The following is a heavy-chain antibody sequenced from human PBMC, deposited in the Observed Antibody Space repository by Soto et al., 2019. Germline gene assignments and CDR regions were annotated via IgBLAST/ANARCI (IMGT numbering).Heavy chain of an antibody. CDR3: ARDLRVTIFGVVIHPYGMDV. J-gene: IGHJ6*02. Sequence: QVQLVESGGGVVQPGRSLRLSCAASGFTFSSYGMHWVRQAPGKGLEWVGGIIPIFGTANYAQKFQGRVTITADESTSTAYMELSSLRSEDTAVYYCARDLRVTIFGVVIHPYGMDVWGQGTTVTVSS. D-gene: IGHD3-3*01. CDR2: IIPIFGTA. V-gene: IGHV1-69*01. CDR1: GFTFSSYG.